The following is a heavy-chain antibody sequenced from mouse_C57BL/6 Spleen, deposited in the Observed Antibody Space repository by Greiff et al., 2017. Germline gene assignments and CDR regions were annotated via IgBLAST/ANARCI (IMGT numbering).Heavy chain of an antibody. J-gene: IGHJ2*01. CDR2: IDPETGGT. CDR1: GYTFTDYE. Sequence: VQLQQSGAELVRPGASVTLSCKASGYTFTDYEMHWVKQTPVHGLEWIGAIDPETGGTAYNQKFKGKAILTADKSSSTAYMELRSLTSEDSAVYYCTRSDTTVVATKDYWGQGTTLTVSS. D-gene: IGHD1-1*01. V-gene: IGHV1-15*01. CDR3: TRSDTTVVATKDY.